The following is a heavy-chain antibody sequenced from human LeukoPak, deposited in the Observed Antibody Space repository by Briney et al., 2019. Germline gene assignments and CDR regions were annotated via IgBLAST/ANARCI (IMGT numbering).Heavy chain of an antibody. Sequence: ASVKVSCKASGYSFSSNRINWVRQAPGQGLEWMGWISAHSGNTNYAQKLQGRVTMTTDTSTSTVYMELRSLRPDDTAVYYCAREDYGDYPFDYWGQGTLVTVSS. D-gene: IGHD4-17*01. CDR1: GYSFSSNR. J-gene: IGHJ4*02. CDR2: ISAHSGNT. V-gene: IGHV1-18*01. CDR3: AREDYGDYPFDY.